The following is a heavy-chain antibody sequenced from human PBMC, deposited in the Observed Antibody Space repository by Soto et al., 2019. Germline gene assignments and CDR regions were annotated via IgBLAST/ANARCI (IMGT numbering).Heavy chain of an antibody. D-gene: IGHD6-19*01. CDR1: GGSFSGYS. CDR3: ARAVAGTLEFYFDY. V-gene: IGHV4-34*01. CDR2: INHSGST. J-gene: IGHJ4*02. Sequence: QVQLQQWGAGLLKPSETLSLTCAVYGGSFSGYSWSWIRQPPGKGLEWIGEINHSGSTNYNPSLKSRVTISVDTSKNQFSLKLSSVTAADTAVYYCARAVAGTLEFYFDYWGQGTLVTVSS.